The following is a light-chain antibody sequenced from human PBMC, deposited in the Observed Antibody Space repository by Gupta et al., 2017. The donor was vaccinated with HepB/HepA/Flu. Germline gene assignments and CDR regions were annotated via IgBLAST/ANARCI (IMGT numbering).Light chain of an antibody. CDR2: AAS. CDR1: QSISSY. Sequence: DIQMTQSPSSLSASVGDRVTITCRASQSISSYLNWYQQKPGKAPKLLICAASSLQSGVPSRFSGSGSGTDFTLTISRLQPEDCATYYCQQSYSTPQTFGQGTKVEIK. CDR3: QQSYSTPQT. J-gene: IGKJ1*01. V-gene: IGKV1-39*01.